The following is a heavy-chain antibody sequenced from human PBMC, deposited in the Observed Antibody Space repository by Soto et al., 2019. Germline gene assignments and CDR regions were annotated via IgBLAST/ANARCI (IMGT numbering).Heavy chain of an antibody. CDR2: ISSSSSYI. V-gene: IGHV3-21*01. Sequence: KPGGSLRLSCAASGFTFSSYSMNWVRQAPGKGLEWVSSISSSSSYIYYADSVKGRFTISRDNAKNSLYLQMNSLRAEDTAVYYCARDPLRALNGMDVWGQGTTVTVSS. D-gene: IGHD4-17*01. CDR3: ARDPLRALNGMDV. J-gene: IGHJ6*02. CDR1: GFTFSSYS.